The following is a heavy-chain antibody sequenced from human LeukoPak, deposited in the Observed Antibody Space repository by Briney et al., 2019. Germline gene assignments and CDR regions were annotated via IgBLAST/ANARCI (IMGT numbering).Heavy chain of an antibody. CDR1: GASLNDYY. V-gene: IGHV4-34*01. CDR2: VNHSGSA. D-gene: IGHD1/OR15-1a*01. Sequence: PSKTLSLTCAVYGASLNDYYWSWIRHSPTRGLEWIGEVNHSGSAKYNPSLKSRVTISADKSKNQFFLRLSPVAAADSGVYYCARERASNNHDNWFDPWGQGTLVTVSS. J-gene: IGHJ5*02. CDR3: ARERASNNHDNWFDP.